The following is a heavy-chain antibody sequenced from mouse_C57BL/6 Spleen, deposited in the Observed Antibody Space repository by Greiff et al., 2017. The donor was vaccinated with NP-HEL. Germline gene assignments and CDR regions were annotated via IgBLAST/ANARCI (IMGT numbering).Heavy chain of an antibody. CDR3: ARWGDGNPWYFDV. J-gene: IGHJ1*03. CDR2: IYPGDGDT. D-gene: IGHD2-1*01. CDR1: GYAFSSYW. V-gene: IGHV1-80*01. Sequence: QVQLKQSGAELVKPGASVKISCKASGYAFSSYWMNWVKQRPGKGLEWIGQIYPGDGDTNYNGKFKGKATLTADKSSSTAYMQLSSLTSEDSAVYFCARWGDGNPWYFDVWGTGTTVTVSS.